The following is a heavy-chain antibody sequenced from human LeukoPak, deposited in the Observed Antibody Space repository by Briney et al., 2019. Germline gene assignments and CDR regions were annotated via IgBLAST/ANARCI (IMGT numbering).Heavy chain of an antibody. V-gene: IGHV1-69*02. D-gene: IGHD2-2*01. CDR1: GGTFSSYT. J-gene: IGHJ5*02. Sequence: AASVRVSCKASGGTFSSYTISWVRQAPGQGLEWMGRINPILGIANYAQKFQGRVTITADKSTSTAYMELSSLRSEDTAVCYCARGYCSSTSCYWRGNWFDPWGQGTLVTVSS. CDR3: ARGYCSSTSCYWRGNWFDP. CDR2: INPILGIA.